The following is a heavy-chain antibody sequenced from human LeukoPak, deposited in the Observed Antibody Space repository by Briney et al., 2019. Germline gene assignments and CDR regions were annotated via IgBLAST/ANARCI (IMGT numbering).Heavy chain of an antibody. D-gene: IGHD3-22*01. Sequence: SVKVSCKASGGTFSSYAISWVRQSPGQGLESMGRIIPILGIANYAQKLQGRVTITADKSTSTAYMELSSLRSEDTAVYYCARPRRYDSSGYPFDYWGQGTLVTVSS. V-gene: IGHV1-69*04. CDR2: IIPILGIA. CDR3: ARPRRYDSSGYPFDY. CDR1: GGTFSSYA. J-gene: IGHJ4*02.